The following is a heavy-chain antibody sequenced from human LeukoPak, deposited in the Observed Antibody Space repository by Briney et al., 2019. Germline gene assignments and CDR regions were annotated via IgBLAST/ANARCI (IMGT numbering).Heavy chain of an antibody. CDR2: IYYSGST. CDR3: ARYSSANYDFSPYYHYYYMDV. Sequence: SETLSLTCTVSGGSIRSSSYYWGWGREPPGKGLEWGVRIYYSGSTYYNPSIKRGVTISVYTSNNQFSLTLSSLTAADTAVYYCARYSSANYDFSPYYHYYYMDVWGKGTTVTVSS. D-gene: IGHD3-3*01. V-gene: IGHV4-39*01. J-gene: IGHJ6*03. CDR1: GGSIRSSSYY.